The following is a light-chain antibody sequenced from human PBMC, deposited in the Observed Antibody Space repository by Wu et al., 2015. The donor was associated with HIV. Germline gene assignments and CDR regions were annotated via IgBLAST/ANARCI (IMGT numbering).Light chain of an antibody. Sequence: EVLMTQSPGTLSVSPGEGATLSCRASQSVSSSYLAWYQQKPGQAPRLLIYGASSRATGIPDRFSGSGSGTDFTLTISRLEPEDFAVYYCQQYGSSPWTFGQGTKVEIK. CDR3: QQYGSSPWT. V-gene: IGKV3-20*01. CDR2: GAS. J-gene: IGKJ1*01. CDR1: QSVSSSY.